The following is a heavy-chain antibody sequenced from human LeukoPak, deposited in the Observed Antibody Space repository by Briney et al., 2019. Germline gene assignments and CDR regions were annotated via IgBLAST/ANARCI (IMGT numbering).Heavy chain of an antibody. CDR2: IRYDGRNK. CDR1: GFTFSSYG. Sequence: GGSLRLSCAASGFTFSSYGMHWVRQAPGKGLEWVAFIRYDGRNKYQADSVKGRFTISRDNSKNTLYLQMNSLRAEDTAVYYCAKEMYYDSSAQTFDYWGQGTLVTVSS. CDR3: AKEMYYDSSAQTFDY. V-gene: IGHV3-30*02. D-gene: IGHD3-22*01. J-gene: IGHJ4*02.